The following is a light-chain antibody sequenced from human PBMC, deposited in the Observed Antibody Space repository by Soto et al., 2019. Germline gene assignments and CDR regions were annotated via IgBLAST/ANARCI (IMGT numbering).Light chain of an antibody. CDR2: DVS. J-gene: IGLJ1*01. CDR1: SSDVGGYNN. V-gene: IGLV2-14*01. Sequence: QSVLTQPASVSGSPGQSITISCTGTSSDVGGYNNVSWYQQHPGKAPKLMIYDVSNRPSGVSNRSSGSKSGNTASLTISGLQAGDEADYYCSSYTSSSRVFGTGTKVTVL. CDR3: SSYTSSSRV.